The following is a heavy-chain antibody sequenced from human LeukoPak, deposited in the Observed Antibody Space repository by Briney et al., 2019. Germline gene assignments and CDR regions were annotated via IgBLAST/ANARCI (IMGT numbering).Heavy chain of an antibody. V-gene: IGHV3-21*01. CDR2: ISSSSSYI. D-gene: IGHD2-15*01. Sequence: GGSLRLSCAASGFTFSSYSMNWVRQAPGKGLEWVSSISSSSSYIYYADSVKGRFTISRDNSKNTLYLQMNSLRAEDTAVYYCAKGFEDIVVVVAATLSSPMDVWGKGTTVTISS. J-gene: IGHJ6*03. CDR3: AKGFEDIVVVVAATLSSPMDV. CDR1: GFTFSSYS.